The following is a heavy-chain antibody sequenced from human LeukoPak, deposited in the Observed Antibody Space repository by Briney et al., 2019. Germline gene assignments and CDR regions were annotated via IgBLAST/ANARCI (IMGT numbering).Heavy chain of an antibody. CDR2: IVGSGGNM. V-gene: IGHV3-23*01. CDR3: AKDLGGPLDY. Sequence: GGSLRLSCAASGFTFSSYAMSWVRQAPGKGLEWVSAIVGSGGNMYYADSVKGRFTISRDNFKSTLYLQMNSLRTEDTALYYCAKDLGGPLDYWGQGTLVTVSS. CDR1: GFTFSSYA. D-gene: IGHD2-15*01. J-gene: IGHJ4*02.